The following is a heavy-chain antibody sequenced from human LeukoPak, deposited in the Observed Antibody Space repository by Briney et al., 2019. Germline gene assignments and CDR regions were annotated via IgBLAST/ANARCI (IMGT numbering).Heavy chain of an antibody. V-gene: IGHV3-11*01. CDR3: ARSGNLDY. CDR1: GFPFRDQL. D-gene: IGHD4-23*01. Sequence: GSLRPSCATPGFPFRDQLLSWIRQAPGKGLEWVSYISSSGSTIYYADSVKGRFTISRDNAKNSLYLQMNSLRAEDTAVYYCARSGNLDYWGQGTLVTVSS. CDR2: ISSSGSTI. J-gene: IGHJ4*02.